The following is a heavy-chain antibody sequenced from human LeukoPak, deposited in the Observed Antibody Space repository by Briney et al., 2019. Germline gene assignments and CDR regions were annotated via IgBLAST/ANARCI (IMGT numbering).Heavy chain of an antibody. CDR1: GYTFTSYD. J-gene: IGHJ6*03. D-gene: IGHD3-22*01. CDR3: ARDAYYYDSSGYYARYYYYYMDV. Sequence: GPSVTVSCKASGYTFTSYDINWDRQAHAQGLEWMGWTNPNSGNTGYAQKFQGRVTITMNTSISTAYMKLSSLRSEETAVYYCARDAYYYDSSGYYARYYYYYMDVCGKGTPVTLSS. CDR2: TNPNSGNT. V-gene: IGHV1-8*01.